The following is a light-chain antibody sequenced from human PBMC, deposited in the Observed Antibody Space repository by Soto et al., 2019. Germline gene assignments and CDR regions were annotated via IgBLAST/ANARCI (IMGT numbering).Light chain of an antibody. J-gene: IGLJ2*01. V-gene: IGLV2-14*01. CDR2: EVS. Sequence: QSVLTQPASVSGSPGQSITISCTGTSRDVGGYNYVSWYQQHPGKAPKLMIYEVSNRPSGVSNRFSGSKSGNTASLTISGLQAEDEADYYCSSYTSSSTPYVVFGGGTQLTVL. CDR3: SSYTSSSTPYVV. CDR1: SRDVGGYNY.